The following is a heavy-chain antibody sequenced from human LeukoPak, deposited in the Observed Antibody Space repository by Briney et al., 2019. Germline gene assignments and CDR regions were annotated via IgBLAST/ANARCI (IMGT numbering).Heavy chain of an antibody. CDR2: ISYDGSNK. V-gene: IGHV3-30-3*01. D-gene: IGHD6-13*01. CDR3: AKEAQYSSSFDY. CDR1: GFTFSSYA. J-gene: IGHJ4*02. Sequence: GGSLRLSCAASGFTFSSYAMHWVRQAPGKGLEWVAVISYDGSNKYYADSVKGRFTISRDNSKNTLYLQMNSLRAEDTALYYCAKEAQYSSSFDYWGQGTLVTVSS.